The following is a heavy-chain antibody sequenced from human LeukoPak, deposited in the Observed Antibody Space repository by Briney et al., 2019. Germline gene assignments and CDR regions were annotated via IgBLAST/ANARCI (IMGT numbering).Heavy chain of an antibody. CDR1: GFTFSTYD. CDR3: ARGGVTAIRSDAFDI. V-gene: IGHV3-21*01. CDR2: LTIDSAYI. J-gene: IGHJ3*02. Sequence: GGSLRLSCAASGFTFSTYDMNWVRQDPGKGLEWVSSLTIDSAYIYYADSVKGRLTVSRDNAKNSLYLEMNSLRAEDTAVYYCARGGVTAIRSDAFDIWGHGTMVTVSS. D-gene: IGHD2-21*02.